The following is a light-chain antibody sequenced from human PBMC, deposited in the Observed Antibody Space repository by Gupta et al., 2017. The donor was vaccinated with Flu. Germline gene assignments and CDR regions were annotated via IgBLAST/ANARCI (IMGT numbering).Light chain of an antibody. CDR2: QDD. V-gene: IGLV3-1*01. CDR1: KLGEKT. Sequence: PGQTASVTCSGHKLGEKTGSWYQKKSGQAPMLGVYQDDRRPSGVPGRFSGSNSGETATLTISGTQETDEADYYCQAWDTNVVVVFGGGTKLTVL. J-gene: IGLJ2*01. CDR3: QAWDTNVVVV.